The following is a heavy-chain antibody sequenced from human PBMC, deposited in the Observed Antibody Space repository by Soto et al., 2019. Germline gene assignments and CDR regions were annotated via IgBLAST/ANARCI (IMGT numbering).Heavy chain of an antibody. CDR3: AREKLVPYYYYGMDV. CDR2: IYHSGST. D-gene: IGHD6-13*01. J-gene: IGHJ6*02. V-gene: IGHV4-4*02. CDR1: GGSISISNW. Sequence: SETLSLTCAVSGGSISISNWCSWVRQPPGKGLEWIGEIYHSGSTNYNPSLKSRVTISVDKSKNQFSLKLSSVTAADTAVYYCAREKLVPYYYYGMDVWGQGTTVTVSS.